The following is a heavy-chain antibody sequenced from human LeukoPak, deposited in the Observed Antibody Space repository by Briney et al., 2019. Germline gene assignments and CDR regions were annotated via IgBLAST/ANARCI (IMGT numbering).Heavy chain of an antibody. CDR3: AKGPSHDYGDSQGP. D-gene: IGHD4-17*01. CDR2: ISSSSSTI. J-gene: IGHJ5*02. V-gene: IGHV3-48*01. CDR1: GFTFSSYS. Sequence: AGGSLRLSCAASGFTFSSYSMNWVRQAPGKGLEWVSYISSSSSTIYYADSVKGRFTISRDNSKNTLYLQMNSLRAEDTAVYYCAKGPSHDYGDSQGPWGQGTLVTVSS.